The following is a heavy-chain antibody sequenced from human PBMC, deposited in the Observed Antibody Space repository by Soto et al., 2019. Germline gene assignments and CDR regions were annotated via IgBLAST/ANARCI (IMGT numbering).Heavy chain of an antibody. J-gene: IGHJ5*02. V-gene: IGHV3-7*01. CDR2: KKQDGSEE. Sequence: GGSLRLSCAASGFSISRYWMSWVRQAPGKGLEWVADKKQDGSEEYYVDPVKGRFTVSRDNAKNSVYLQLTSLRVEDTALYYCARGGFSYGTGIEHWGQGALVTVSS. CDR3: ARGGFSYGTGIEH. CDR1: GFSISRYW. D-gene: IGHD5-18*01.